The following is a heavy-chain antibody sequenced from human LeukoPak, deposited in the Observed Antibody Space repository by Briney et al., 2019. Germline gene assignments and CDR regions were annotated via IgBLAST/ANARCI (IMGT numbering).Heavy chain of an antibody. V-gene: IGHV3-66*02. D-gene: IGHD3-22*01. CDR1: GFTVSSNY. Sequence: GGSLRVSCAASGFTVSSNYMSWVRQAPGKGLEWVSVIYSGGSTYYADSVKGRFTISRDNSKNTLYLQMNSLRAEDTAVYYCARETHYDSSGYYYFDYWGQGTLVTVSS. CDR2: IYSGGST. J-gene: IGHJ4*02. CDR3: ARETHYDSSGYYYFDY.